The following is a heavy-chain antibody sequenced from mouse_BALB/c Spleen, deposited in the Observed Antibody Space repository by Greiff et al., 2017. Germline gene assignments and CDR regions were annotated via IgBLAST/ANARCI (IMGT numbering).Heavy chain of an antibody. CDR2: IWGDGST. D-gene: IGHD1-1*01. V-gene: IGHV2-6-7*01. CDR3: ARGYYGSSSAWFAY. CDR1: GFSLTGYG. J-gene: IGHJ3*01. Sequence: VNVVESGPGLVAPSQSLSITCTVSGFSLTGYGVNWVRQPPGKGLEWLGMIWGDGSTDYNSALKSRLSISKDNSKSQVFLKMNSLQTDDTARYYCARGYYGSSSAWFAYWGQGTLVTVSA.